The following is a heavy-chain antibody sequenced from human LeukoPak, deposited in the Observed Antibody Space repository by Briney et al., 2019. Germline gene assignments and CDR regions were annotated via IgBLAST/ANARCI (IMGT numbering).Heavy chain of an antibody. Sequence: SETLSLTCTVSGGSISSSNYYWGWIRQPPGKGLEWIGSIYYSGSTHYNPSLKSRVTISVDTSKNQFSLKLSSVTAADTAVYYCARDFATYYYDSSGSNFDYWGQGTLVTVSS. D-gene: IGHD3-22*01. CDR3: ARDFATYYYDSSGSNFDY. CDR2: IYYSGST. J-gene: IGHJ4*02. V-gene: IGHV4-39*07. CDR1: GGSISSSNYY.